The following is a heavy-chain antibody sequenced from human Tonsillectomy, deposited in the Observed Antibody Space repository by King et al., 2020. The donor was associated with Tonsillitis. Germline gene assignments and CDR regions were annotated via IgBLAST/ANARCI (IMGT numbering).Heavy chain of an antibody. J-gene: IGHJ5*01. V-gene: IGHV3-15*04. Sequence: VQLVESGGGLVKPGGSLRLSCAASGFTFSNAWMSWVRQAPGKGLEWVGRIESKTDGGTTDYAASVKGRFTISRDDSKNTLYLQMSSLKTEDTGVYYCTTTFIAVIESWGQGTLVTVSS. CDR1: GFTFSNAW. D-gene: IGHD2-15*01. CDR2: IESKTDGGTT. CDR3: TTTFIAVIES.